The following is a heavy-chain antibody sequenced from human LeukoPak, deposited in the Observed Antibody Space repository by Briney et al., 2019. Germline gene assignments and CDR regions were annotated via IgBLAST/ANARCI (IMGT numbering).Heavy chain of an antibody. V-gene: IGHV4-34*01. CDR3: ARGNGYDFWSGYYIRWFDP. Sequence: PSETLSLTCAVYGGSFSGYYWSWIRQPPGKGLEWIGEINHSGSTNYNPSLKSRVTISVDTSKNQFSLKLSSVTAADTAVYYCARGNGYDFWSGYYIRWFDPWGQGALVTVSS. CDR2: INHSGST. D-gene: IGHD3-3*01. CDR1: GGSFSGYY. J-gene: IGHJ5*02.